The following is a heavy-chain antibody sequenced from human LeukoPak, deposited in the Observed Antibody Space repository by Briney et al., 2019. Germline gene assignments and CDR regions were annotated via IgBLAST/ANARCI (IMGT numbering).Heavy chain of an antibody. J-gene: IGHJ5*02. CDR1: GYTFTRYG. D-gene: IGHD1-26*01. V-gene: IGHV1-18*01. Sequence: GASVKVSCKASGYTFTRYGISWVRQAPGQRLEWMGWRMAYNGNTNNAQNLKCKATMTTDPSTSTAYKDKRSLRSDDTAVYYGARTNTLGGATRGWFDPWGQGTLVTVSS. CDR3: ARTNTLGGATRGWFDP. CDR2: RMAYNGNT.